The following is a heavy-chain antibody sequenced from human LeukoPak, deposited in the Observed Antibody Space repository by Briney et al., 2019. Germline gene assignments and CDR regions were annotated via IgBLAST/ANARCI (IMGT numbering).Heavy chain of an antibody. CDR3: ARSKNYYDSSGYDRYYYYGMDV. Sequence: SVKVSCKASGGTFSSYAISWVRQAPGLGLEWMGGIIPIFGTANYAQKFQGRATITADESTSTAYMELSSLRSEDTAVYYCARSKNYYDSSGYDRYYYYGMDVWGQGTTVTVSS. V-gene: IGHV1-69*13. CDR1: GGTFSSYA. CDR2: IIPIFGTA. J-gene: IGHJ6*02. D-gene: IGHD3-22*01.